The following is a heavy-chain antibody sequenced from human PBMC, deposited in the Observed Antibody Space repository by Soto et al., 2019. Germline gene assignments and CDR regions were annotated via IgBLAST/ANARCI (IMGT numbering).Heavy chain of an antibody. Sequence: ASVKVSCKASGYTFTGYYMHWVRPAPGQGLEGMGWINPNSGGTNYAQKFQGRVTMTRDKSISTAYMELSRLRSDDTAVYYCASLCSGGSCYSEIWGQGTLVTVSS. J-gene: IGHJ4*02. CDR2: INPNSGGT. CDR3: ASLCSGGSCYSEI. D-gene: IGHD2-15*01. V-gene: IGHV1-2*02. CDR1: GYTFTGYY.